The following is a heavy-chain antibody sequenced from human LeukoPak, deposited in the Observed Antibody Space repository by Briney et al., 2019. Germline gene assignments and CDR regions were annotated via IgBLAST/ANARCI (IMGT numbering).Heavy chain of an antibody. J-gene: IGHJ4*02. CDR2: IIPIPATA. CDR3: ATSPTSDSPGY. CDR1: GGTFSTYA. V-gene: IGHV1-69*13. Sequence: ASVKVSCKASGGTFSTYAISWVRQAPGQGLEWMGGIIPIPATANYAQKFQGRVTITADESTSTAYMELSSLRSEDTAVYYCATSPTSDSPGYWGQGTLVTVSS. D-gene: IGHD2-21*02.